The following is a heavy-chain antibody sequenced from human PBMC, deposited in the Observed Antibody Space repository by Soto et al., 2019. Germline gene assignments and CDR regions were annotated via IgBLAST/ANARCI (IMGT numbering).Heavy chain of an antibody. CDR1: GFTFSSYS. Sequence: GGSLRLSCAASGFTFSSYSMNWVRQAPGKGLEWVSAISGSGGSTYYADSVKGRFTISRDNSKNTLYLQMNSLRAEDTAVYYCAKDTYYYGSGSYRAFDIWGQGTMVTVSS. CDR2: ISGSGGST. V-gene: IGHV3-23*01. J-gene: IGHJ3*02. D-gene: IGHD3-10*01. CDR3: AKDTYYYGSGSYRAFDI.